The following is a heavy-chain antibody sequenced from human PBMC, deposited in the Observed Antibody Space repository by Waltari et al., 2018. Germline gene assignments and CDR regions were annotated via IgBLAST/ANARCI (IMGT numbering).Heavy chain of an antibody. Sequence: QAPLVQSGTEVKRTGSSVRVPCKASGDTFSNNAISWVRPAPGQGLEWMGRISPVLGSVKSAEKFQGRVTLSADASSTTVYMELSSLRSEDTAVYYCARTVTLFAGVVQGYYFDYWGQGTLVTVSS. D-gene: IGHD2-15*01. CDR3: ARTVTLFAGVVQGYYFDY. V-gene: IGHV1-69*11. CDR1: GDTFSNNA. J-gene: IGHJ4*02. CDR2: ISPVLGSV.